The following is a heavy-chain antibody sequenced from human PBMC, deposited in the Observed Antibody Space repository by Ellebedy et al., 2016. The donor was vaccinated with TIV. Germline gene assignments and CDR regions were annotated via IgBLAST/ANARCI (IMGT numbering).Heavy chain of an antibody. CDR1: GDSITRSTFF. Sequence: MPSETLSLTCTLSGDSITRSTFFWAWVRQPPGKGLEWIGNIYHNGNTYYSPSLKSRVTISIDTSKRQFSLTVASVTAADTAVYYCARLSGDSIGDDYTFYSFDSWGQGSLVTVAS. J-gene: IGHJ5*01. CDR2: IYHNGNT. V-gene: IGHV4-39*07. CDR3: ARLSGDSIGDDYTFYSFDS. D-gene: IGHD3-22*01.